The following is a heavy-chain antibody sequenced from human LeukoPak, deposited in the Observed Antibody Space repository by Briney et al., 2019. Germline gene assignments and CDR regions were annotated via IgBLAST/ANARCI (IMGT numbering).Heavy chain of an antibody. CDR3: AGAKVVIAIDAFDI. CDR2: IYYSGST. J-gene: IGHJ3*02. V-gene: IGHV4-59*01. Sequence: SETLSLTCTVSGGSISSYYWSWIRQPPGKGLEWIGYIYYSGSTNYNPSLKSRVTISVDTSKNQFSLKLSSVTAADTAVYYCAGAKVVIAIDAFDIWGQGTMVTVSS. D-gene: IGHD2-21*01. CDR1: GGSISSYY.